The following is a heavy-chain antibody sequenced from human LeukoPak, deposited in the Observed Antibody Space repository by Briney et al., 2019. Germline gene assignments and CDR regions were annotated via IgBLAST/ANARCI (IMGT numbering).Heavy chain of an antibody. CDR3: ARDSGTGYPSDAFDI. V-gene: IGHV4-61*01. CDR2: IYYSGST. D-gene: IGHD3/OR15-3a*01. J-gene: IGHJ3*02. CDR1: GGSISSSSYY. Sequence: PSETLSLTCTVSGGSISSSSYYWSWIRQPPGKGLEWIGYIYYSGSTNYNPSLKSRVTISVDTSKNQFSLKLSSVTAADTAVYYCARDSGTGYPSDAFDIWGQGTMVTVSS.